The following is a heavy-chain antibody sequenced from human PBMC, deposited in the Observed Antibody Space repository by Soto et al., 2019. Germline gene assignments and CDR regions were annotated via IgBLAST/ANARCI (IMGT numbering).Heavy chain of an antibody. V-gene: IGHV1-69*13. CDR3: ATLEPAPAWYYYGMDV. CDR1: GGTFSSYA. J-gene: IGHJ6*02. D-gene: IGHD1-1*01. CDR2: IIPIFGTA. Sequence: SVKVSCKASGGTFSSYAISWVRQAPGQGLEWMGGIIPIFGTANYAQKFQGRVTITADESTSTAYMELSSLRSEDTAVYYCATLEPAPAWYYYGMDVWGQGTTVTVSS.